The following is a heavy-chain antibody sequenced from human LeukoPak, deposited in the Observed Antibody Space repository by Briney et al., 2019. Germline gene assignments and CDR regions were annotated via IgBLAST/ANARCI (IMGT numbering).Heavy chain of an antibody. V-gene: IGHV3-23*01. J-gene: IGHJ4*02. CDR2: ISGSGGST. Sequence: GRSLRLSCAASGFTFSSYAMSWVRQAPGKGLEWVSAISGSGGSTYYADSVKGRFTISRDNSKNTLYLQMNSLRAEDTAVYYCAKGKPYQLLSELDYWGQGTLVTVSS. CDR3: AKGKPYQLLSELDY. CDR1: GFTFSSYA. D-gene: IGHD2-2*01.